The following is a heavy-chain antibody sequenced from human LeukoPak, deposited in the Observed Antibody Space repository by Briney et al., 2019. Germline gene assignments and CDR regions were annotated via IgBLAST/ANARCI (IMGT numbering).Heavy chain of an antibody. J-gene: IGHJ4*02. CDR1: GFTFTSYN. CDR2: ISSSTNYI. Sequence: PGGSLRLSCAASGFTFTSYNMNWVRQAPGKGLEWVSLISSSTNYIYYADPVQGRFTISRDNAKNSLYLQMSSLRDEDTAVYYCARGHGGNYFDSWGQGTLVTVSS. D-gene: IGHD4-23*01. CDR3: ARGHGGNYFDS. V-gene: IGHV3-21*01.